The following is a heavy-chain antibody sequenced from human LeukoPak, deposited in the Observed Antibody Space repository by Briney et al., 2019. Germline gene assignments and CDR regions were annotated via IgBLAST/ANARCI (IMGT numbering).Heavy chain of an antibody. J-gene: IGHJ4*02. CDR2: INPNSGGT. CDR3: ARDPYYGSGDY. V-gene: IGHV1-2*02. CDR1: GYTFTGYY. Sequence: ASVKVSCKASGYTFTGYYMHWVRQAPGQGLEWMGWINPNSGGTNYAQKFQGRVTMTRETSISKAYMELSRLRSDDTAVYYCARDPYYGSGDYWGQGTLVTVSS. D-gene: IGHD3-10*01.